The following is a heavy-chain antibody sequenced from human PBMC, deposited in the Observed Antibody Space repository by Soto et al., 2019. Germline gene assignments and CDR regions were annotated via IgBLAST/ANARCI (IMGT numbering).Heavy chain of an antibody. D-gene: IGHD6-19*01. CDR2: IYSGGST. CDR1: GFTVSSNY. Sequence: GGSLRLACAASGFTVSSNYMSWVRQAPGKGLEWVSVIYSGGSTYYADSVKGRFTISRDNSKNTLYLQMNSLRAEDTAVYYCARYTIAVAGTYYYYYGMDVWGQGTTVTVSS. J-gene: IGHJ6*02. CDR3: ARYTIAVAGTYYYYYGMDV. V-gene: IGHV3-53*01.